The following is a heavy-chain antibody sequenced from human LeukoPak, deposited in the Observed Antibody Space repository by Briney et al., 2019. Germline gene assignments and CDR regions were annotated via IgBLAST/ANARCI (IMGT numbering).Heavy chain of an antibody. J-gene: IGHJ4*02. V-gene: IGHV3-74*01. CDR2: INSDGSST. CDR3: ARELYYYGSGSYYRAIDY. Sequence: GGSLRLSCAASGFTFSSYWMSWVRQAPGKGLVWVSRINSDGSSTSYADSVKGRFTISRDNAKNTLYLQMNSLRAEDTAVYYCARELYYYGSGSYYRAIDYWGQGTLVTVSS. CDR1: GFTFSSYW. D-gene: IGHD3-10*01.